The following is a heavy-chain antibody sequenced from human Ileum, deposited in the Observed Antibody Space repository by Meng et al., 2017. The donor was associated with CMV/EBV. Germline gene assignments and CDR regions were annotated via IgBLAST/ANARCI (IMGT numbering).Heavy chain of an antibody. J-gene: IGHJ4*02. D-gene: IGHD5-18*01. V-gene: IGHV3-7*01. CDR2: IRQDGTAT. Sequence: GESLKISCAASGITFKNYWMNWARQAPGKGPEWVANIRQDGTATYYVDSVKGRFTISRDNAKNSLYLRMNNLRPEDTAVYYCALPLRHSYGRLHRRGQGTLVTVSS. CDR1: GITFKNYW. CDR3: ALPLRHSYGRLHR.